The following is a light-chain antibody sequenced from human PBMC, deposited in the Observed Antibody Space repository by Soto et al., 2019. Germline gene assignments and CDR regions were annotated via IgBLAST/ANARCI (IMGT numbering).Light chain of an antibody. CDR3: QQSDNWGT. CDR1: QRVSSSY. Sequence: EIVLTQSPGTLSLSPGERATLSCRASQRVSSSYLAWYQQKPGQAPRLLMYGATSRATGTPDRFSGSGSGTAFTLTVSRLEPEALAVYYCQQSDNWGTFGPGTKVDIK. CDR2: GAT. V-gene: IGKV3-20*01. J-gene: IGKJ3*01.